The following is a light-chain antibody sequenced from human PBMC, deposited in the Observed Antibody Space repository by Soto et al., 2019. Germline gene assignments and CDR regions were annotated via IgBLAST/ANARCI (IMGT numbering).Light chain of an antibody. CDR3: QQYNNWPPVT. CDR2: GAS. CDR1: QSISSS. Sequence: EIEMTQSPATLSVSPGGRVTLSCRASQSISSSLAWYQQKSGQAPRLLIYGASTRATGIPARFIGSGSGTEFTLTISSLQSEDFAIYYCQQYNNWPPVTFGQGTRLEI. V-gene: IGKV3-15*01. J-gene: IGKJ5*01.